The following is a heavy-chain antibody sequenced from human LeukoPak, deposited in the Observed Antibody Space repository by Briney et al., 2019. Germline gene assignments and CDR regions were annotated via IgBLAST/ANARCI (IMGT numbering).Heavy chain of an antibody. CDR3: ARNPHSSGWYPLDY. J-gene: IGHJ4*02. CDR1: GFTFSGYA. Sequence: GGSLRLSCAASGFTFSGYAMNWVRQAPGKGLEWVSHIYSSDTTYADSVKGRFTISRDNARNSLYLQMNSLRDEDTAVYYCARNPHSSGWYPLDYWGQGTLVTVSS. D-gene: IGHD6-19*01. CDR2: IYSSDTT. V-gene: IGHV3-48*02.